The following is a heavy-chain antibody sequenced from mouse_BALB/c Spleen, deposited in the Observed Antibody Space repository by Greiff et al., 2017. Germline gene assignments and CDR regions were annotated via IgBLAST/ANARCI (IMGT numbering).Heavy chain of an antibody. CDR2: IWSGGST. D-gene: IGHD2-3*01. Sequence: QVHVKQSGPGLVQPSQSLSITCTVSGFSLTSYGVHWVRQSPGKGLEWLGVIWSGGSTDYNAAFISRLSISKDNSKSQVFFKMNSLQANDTAIYYCARRDGYYGYFDYWGQGTTLTVSS. CDR3: ARRDGYYGYFDY. J-gene: IGHJ2*01. V-gene: IGHV2-2*02. CDR1: GFSLTSYG.